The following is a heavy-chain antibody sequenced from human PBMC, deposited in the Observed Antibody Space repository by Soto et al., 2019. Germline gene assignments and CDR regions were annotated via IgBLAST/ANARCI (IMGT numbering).Heavy chain of an antibody. CDR2: IYYSGST. J-gene: IGHJ5*02. CDR3: ARARDYNWNDLNWFDP. CDR1: GGSISSGGYY. Sequence: QVQLQESGPGLVKPSQTLSLTCTVSGGSISSGGYYWSWIRQHPGKGLEWIGYIYYSGSTYYNPSLKSRVTISVDTSKNQLSLKLSSVTAADTAVYYCARARDYNWNDLNWFDPWGQGTLVTVSS. D-gene: IGHD1-20*01. V-gene: IGHV4-31*03.